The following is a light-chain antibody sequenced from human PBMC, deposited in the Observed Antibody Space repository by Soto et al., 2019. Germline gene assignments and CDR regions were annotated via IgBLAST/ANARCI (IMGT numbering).Light chain of an antibody. J-gene: IGLJ2*01. CDR2: SHN. CDR3: AAWDDSVRGVV. CDR1: SSNIGRDY. V-gene: IGLV1-47*02. Sequence: QSVLTQPPSASGTPGQRVTISCSGGSSNIGRDYVYWYQQLPGAAPKLLMYSHNIGPAGVPDRFSASTSRTSASPAISGLRPDDEGADHCAAWDDSVRGVVFGGGTKLTVL.